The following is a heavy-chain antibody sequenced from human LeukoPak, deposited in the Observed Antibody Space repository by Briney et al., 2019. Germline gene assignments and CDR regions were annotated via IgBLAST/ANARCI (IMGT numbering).Heavy chain of an antibody. D-gene: IGHD3-16*02. Sequence: GGSLRLSCAASGFTFSSYWMSWVRQTPGKGLEWVANIKEDGSEKYYVDSVKGRFTISRDNAKNSLSLQMNSLRAEDTAVYYCAREYVWGSYRIPGYWGQGTLVTVSS. CDR2: IKEDGSEK. CDR3: AREYVWGSYRIPGY. CDR1: GFTFSSYW. V-gene: IGHV3-7*01. J-gene: IGHJ4*02.